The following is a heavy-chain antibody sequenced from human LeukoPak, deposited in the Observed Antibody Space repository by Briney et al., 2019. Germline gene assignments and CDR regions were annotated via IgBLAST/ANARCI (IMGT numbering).Heavy chain of an antibody. V-gene: IGHV3-30*02. J-gene: IGHJ3*02. CDR3: AKGVRFLEWSPDAFDI. CDR1: GFTFSDYG. Sequence: GGSLRLSCVASGFTFSDYGIHWVRQAPGKGLEWVAFMRYDGSNKYYADSVKGRFTISRDNSKNTLYLQMNSLRAEDTAIYYCAKGVRFLEWSPDAFDIWGQGTMVTVSS. D-gene: IGHD3-3*01. CDR2: MRYDGSNK.